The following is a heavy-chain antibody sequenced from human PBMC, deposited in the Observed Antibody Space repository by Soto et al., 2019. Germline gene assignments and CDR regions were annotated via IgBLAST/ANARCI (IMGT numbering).Heavy chain of an antibody. D-gene: IGHD2-21*02. J-gene: IGHJ4*02. CDR3: ARSIVVVTAADY. V-gene: IGHV4-59*12. Sequence: SETLSLTCTVSGGSISSYYWSWIRQPPGKGLEWIGYIYYSGSTNYNPSLKSRVTISVHTSNSQFSLELNSVTAADTAVYYCARSIVVVTAADYWGQGTLVTVSS. CDR2: IYYSGST. CDR1: GGSISSYY.